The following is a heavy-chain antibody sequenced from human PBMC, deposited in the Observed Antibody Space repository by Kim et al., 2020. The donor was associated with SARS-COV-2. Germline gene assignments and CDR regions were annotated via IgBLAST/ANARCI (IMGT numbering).Heavy chain of an antibody. CDR3: GKGVRAVADGFDM. CDR1: GFIFDDYA. Sequence: GGSLRLSCAASGFIFDDYAMHWVRQAPGKGPEWVSGICWNSATIDYANSVKGRFTISRDNAKKTLFLQMNRLRAEDTALYFCGKGVRAVADGFDMWGQGTMVTVS. J-gene: IGHJ3*02. D-gene: IGHD6-19*01. V-gene: IGHV3-9*01. CDR2: ICWNSATI.